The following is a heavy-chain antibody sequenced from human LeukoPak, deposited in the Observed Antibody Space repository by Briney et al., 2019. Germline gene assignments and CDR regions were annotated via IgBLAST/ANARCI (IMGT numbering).Heavy chain of an antibody. D-gene: IGHD1-1*01. Sequence: ASVKVSCKASGYIFTNFGISWVRQAPGQGLEWMGWISAYNGNTNYAQKLQGRVTMTTDTSTSTAYMELRSLRSDDTAVYYCARDQLSRGVWFDPWGQGTLVTVSS. CDR3: ARDQLSRGVWFDP. J-gene: IGHJ5*02. CDR1: GYIFTNFG. CDR2: ISAYNGNT. V-gene: IGHV1-18*01.